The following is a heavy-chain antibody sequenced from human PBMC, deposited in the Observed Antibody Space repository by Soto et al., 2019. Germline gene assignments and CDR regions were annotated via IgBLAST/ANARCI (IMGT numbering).Heavy chain of an antibody. D-gene: IGHD6-6*01. Sequence: PWGSLILSLASSGFTFSRYAMSLVRQAPGKGLEWVSAISGSGGSTYYADSVKGRFTISRDNSKNTLHLQMNSLRAEDTAVYYCAKPARGAALYWFDPWGQGTLVTVSS. CDR3: AKPARGAALYWFDP. CDR2: ISGSGGST. V-gene: IGHV3-23*01. CDR1: GFTFSRYA. J-gene: IGHJ5*02.